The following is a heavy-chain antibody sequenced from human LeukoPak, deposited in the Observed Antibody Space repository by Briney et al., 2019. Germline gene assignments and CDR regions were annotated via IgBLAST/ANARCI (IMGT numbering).Heavy chain of an antibody. D-gene: IGHD1-14*01. CDR3: AKDRPHPSAEPTNFDY. Sequence: PGGSLRLSCAASGFTLTSYEMNWVRLAPGKGLEWISYISRTGNSIYYADSVKGRFTVSRDSAKNSLYLQMNSLRAEDTAVYYCAKDRPHPSAEPTNFDYWGQGTLVTVSS. CDR2: ISRTGNSI. J-gene: IGHJ4*02. CDR1: GFTLTSYE. V-gene: IGHV3-48*03.